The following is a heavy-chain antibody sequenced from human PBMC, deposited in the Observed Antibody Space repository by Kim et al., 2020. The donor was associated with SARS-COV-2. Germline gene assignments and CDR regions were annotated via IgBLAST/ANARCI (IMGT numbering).Heavy chain of an antibody. J-gene: IGHJ4*02. CDR1: GFTFSNYW. V-gene: IGHV3-7*03. D-gene: IGHD5-12*01. Sequence: GGSLRLSCAASGFTFSNYWMTWVRRAPGKGLEFVANIKPDGTERYYSDSMRGRFTISRDNAKNSLYLQMISLTVEDTAVYYCAKDLGYDTFDYWGQGTLVTVSS. CDR3: AKDLGYDTFDY. CDR2: IKPDGTER.